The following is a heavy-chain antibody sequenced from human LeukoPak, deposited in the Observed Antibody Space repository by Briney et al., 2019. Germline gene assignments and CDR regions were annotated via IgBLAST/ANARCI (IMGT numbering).Heavy chain of an antibody. CDR3: ARAAAAYDFWSGYYHYFDY. CDR2: IYYSGST. CDR1: GGSISSGGYY. V-gene: IGHV4-31*03. Sequence: SETLSLTCTVSGGSISSGGYYWSWIRQHPGKGLEWIGYIYYSGSTYYNPSLKSRVTISVDTSKNQFSLKLSSVTAADTAVYYSARAAAAYDFWSGYYHYFDYWGQGTLVTVSS. J-gene: IGHJ4*02. D-gene: IGHD3-3*01.